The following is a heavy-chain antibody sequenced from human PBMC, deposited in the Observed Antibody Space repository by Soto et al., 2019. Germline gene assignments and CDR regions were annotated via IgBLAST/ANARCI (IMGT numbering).Heavy chain of an antibody. CDR3: ARHSRPLLWFGEYPGDGMDV. D-gene: IGHD3-10*01. CDR1: GGTFSSYA. V-gene: IGHV1-69*12. Sequence: QVQLVQSGAEVKKPGSSVKVSCKASGGTFSSYAISWVRQAPGQGLEWMGGIIPIFGTANYAQKFQGRVTITADESTSKAYMELSSLRSEDTAVYYCARHSRPLLWFGEYPGDGMDVWGQGTTVTVSS. J-gene: IGHJ6*02. CDR2: IIPIFGTA.